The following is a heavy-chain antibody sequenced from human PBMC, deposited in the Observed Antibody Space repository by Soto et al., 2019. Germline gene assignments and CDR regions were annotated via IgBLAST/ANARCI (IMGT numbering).Heavy chain of an antibody. V-gene: IGHV4-30-4*01. Sequence: SETLSLTCTVSDDSIRSADYYWSWIRQPPGKGLEWIGYIYHSGSTYYNPSLKSRVIISLDTSKSQFSLKLSSVTAADRAVYYCARGHYSAYEYYFDSWGQGALVTVYS. CDR1: DDSIRSADYY. CDR2: IYHSGST. D-gene: IGHD5-12*01. J-gene: IGHJ4*02. CDR3: ARGHYSAYEYYFDS.